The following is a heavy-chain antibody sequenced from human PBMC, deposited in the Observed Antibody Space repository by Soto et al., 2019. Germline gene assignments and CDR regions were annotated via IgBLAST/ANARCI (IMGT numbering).Heavy chain of an antibody. CDR1: GGSVSSGSYY. CDR3: AREYSSSSSFDY. D-gene: IGHD6-6*01. Sequence: SETLSLSCTVSGGSVSSGSYYWSWIRQPPGKGLEWIGYIYYSGSTNYNPSLKSRVTISVDTSKNQFSLKLSSVTAADTAVYYCAREYSSSSSFDYWGQGTLVTVSS. J-gene: IGHJ4*02. CDR2: IYYSGST. V-gene: IGHV4-61*01.